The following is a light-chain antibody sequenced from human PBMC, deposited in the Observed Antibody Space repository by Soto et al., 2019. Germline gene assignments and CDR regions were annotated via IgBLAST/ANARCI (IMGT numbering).Light chain of an antibody. J-gene: IGKJ3*01. Sequence: EIVLTQSPGTLFLSPGERATLSCRASQSVSSSYLAWYQQKPGQAPRLLIYGASSRATGIPDRFSGSGSGTDFTLTISRLEPEDFAVYYCQQYGTSFTFGPGTKGDIK. CDR1: QSVSSSY. V-gene: IGKV3-20*01. CDR2: GAS. CDR3: QQYGTSFT.